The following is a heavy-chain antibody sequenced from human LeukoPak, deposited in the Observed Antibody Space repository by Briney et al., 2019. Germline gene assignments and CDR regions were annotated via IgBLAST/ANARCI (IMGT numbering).Heavy chain of an antibody. D-gene: IGHD3-10*01. V-gene: IGHV1-8*01. CDR1: GYTFSSFD. Sequence: GASVKVSCKASGYTFSSFDINWVRQAPGQGLEWMGWMNPNSGNTGYAQKFQRRVTMTRNTSISTAYMELSSLRSEDTAVYYCARRWFGEFEFDYWGQGTLVTVSS. CDR2: MNPNSGNT. CDR3: ARRWFGEFEFDY. J-gene: IGHJ4*02.